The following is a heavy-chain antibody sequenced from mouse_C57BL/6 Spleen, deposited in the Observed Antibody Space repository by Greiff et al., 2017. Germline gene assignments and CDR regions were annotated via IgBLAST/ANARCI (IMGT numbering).Heavy chain of an antibody. Sequence: EVQLQQSGPELVKPGASVKISCKASGYTFTDYYMNWVKQSHGKSLEWIGDINPNNGGTSYNQKFKGKATLTVDKSSSTAYMELRSLTSEDSAVYYCARYLYDGYYVGYFDVWGTGTTVTVSS. J-gene: IGHJ1*03. D-gene: IGHD2-3*01. V-gene: IGHV1-26*01. CDR3: ARYLYDGYYVGYFDV. CDR2: INPNNGGT. CDR1: GYTFTDYY.